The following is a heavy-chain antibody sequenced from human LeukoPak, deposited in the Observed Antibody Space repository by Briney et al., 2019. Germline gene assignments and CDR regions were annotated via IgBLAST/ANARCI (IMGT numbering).Heavy chain of an antibody. J-gene: IGHJ6*03. CDR3: ASRNKWSGYYDYYYYYMDV. D-gene: IGHD3-3*01. CDR2: INGDESST. Sequence: GSLRLSCVVSGFTFSSYWMHWVRQAPGKGLVWVSRINGDESSTSYADSVKGRFTISRDNAKNTLYLQMNSLRSEDTAVYYCASRNKWSGYYDYYYYYMDVWGKGTTVTVSS. CDR1: GFTFSSYW. V-gene: IGHV3-74*01.